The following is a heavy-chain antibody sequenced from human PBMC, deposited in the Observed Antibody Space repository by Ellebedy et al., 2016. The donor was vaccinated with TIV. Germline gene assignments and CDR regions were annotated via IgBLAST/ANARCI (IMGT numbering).Heavy chain of an antibody. CDR3: ARAYCSGTSCYLGYSYYAMDV. CDR1: GDTFVNYA. CDR2: IIPIYGTS. Sequence: ASVKVSXKASGDTFVNYAMSWVRQAPGHGLEWMGGIIPIYGTSNYARRFQGRVTITADESTSTTYMELSSLRSDDTAVYYCARAYCSGTSCYLGYSYYAMDVWGRGTTVIVSS. J-gene: IGHJ6*02. D-gene: IGHD2-2*01. V-gene: IGHV1-69*13.